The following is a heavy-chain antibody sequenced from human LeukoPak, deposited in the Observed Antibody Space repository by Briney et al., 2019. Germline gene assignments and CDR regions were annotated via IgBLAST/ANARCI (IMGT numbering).Heavy chain of an antibody. J-gene: IGHJ4*02. CDR2: IYYSGST. Sequence: SETLSLTCTASGGSISSYYWSWIRQPPGKGLEWMGFIYYSGSTNYNPSLKSRVTKSADTSKNHVSLTQSSVTAADTAVYYCARADSYSSGWYGGLGYWGQGTLVTVSS. D-gene: IGHD6-19*01. V-gene: IGHV4-59*01. CDR3: ARADSYSSGWYGGLGY. CDR1: GGSISSYY.